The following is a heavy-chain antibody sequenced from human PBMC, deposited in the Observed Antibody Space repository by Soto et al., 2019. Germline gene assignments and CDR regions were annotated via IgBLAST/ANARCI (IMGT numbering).Heavy chain of an antibody. CDR1: GFTFSSYG. J-gene: IGHJ6*02. Sequence: LRLSCAASGFTFSSYGMHWVRQAPGKGLEWVAVISYDGSNKYYADSVKGRFTISRDNSKNTLYLQMNSLRAEDTAVYYCAKAGYYGSGSYYKDYYYYGMDVWGQGTTVTVSS. CDR3: AKAGYYGSGSYYKDYYYYGMDV. V-gene: IGHV3-30*18. D-gene: IGHD3-10*01. CDR2: ISYDGSNK.